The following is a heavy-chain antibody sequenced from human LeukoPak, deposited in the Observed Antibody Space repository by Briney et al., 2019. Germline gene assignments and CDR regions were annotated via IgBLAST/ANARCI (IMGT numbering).Heavy chain of an antibody. V-gene: IGHV3-15*01. Sequence: GGSLRLSCAASGFTFSNAWMSWVRQAPGKGLEWVGRIKGKTDGGTTDYAAPVKGRFTISRDDSKNTLYLQMNSLKTEDTAVYYCTTDPWELHYEEFDYWGRGTLVTVSS. CDR3: TTDPWELHYEEFDY. J-gene: IGHJ4*02. CDR2: IKGKTDGGTT. D-gene: IGHD1-26*01. CDR1: GFTFSNAW.